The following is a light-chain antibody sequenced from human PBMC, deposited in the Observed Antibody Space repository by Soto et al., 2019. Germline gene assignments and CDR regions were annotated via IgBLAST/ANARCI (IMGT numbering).Light chain of an antibody. J-gene: IGKJ2*02. Sequence: EIVLTQSPATLSLSPGERATLSCRASQSVSSYLAWYQQKPGQAPRLLIYDASNRATGIPARFSGSGSVTDFTLTISSLAPEDFAVYYCQQRSNWPRGTFGQGTKLEIK. CDR1: QSVSSY. V-gene: IGKV3-11*01. CDR2: DAS. CDR3: QQRSNWPRGT.